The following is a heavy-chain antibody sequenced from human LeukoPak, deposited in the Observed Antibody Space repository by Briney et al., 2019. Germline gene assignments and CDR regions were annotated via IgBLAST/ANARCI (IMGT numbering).Heavy chain of an antibody. Sequence: GGSLRLSCAASGFTFSSYAMSWVRQAPGKGLEWVSAISGSGGSTYYADSVKGRFTISRDNAKNSLYLQMNSLRAEDTAVYYCARTPSSYYYGMDVWGRGTTVTVSS. V-gene: IGHV3-23*01. D-gene: IGHD6-13*01. J-gene: IGHJ6*02. CDR1: GFTFSSYA. CDR3: ARTPSSYYYGMDV. CDR2: ISGSGGST.